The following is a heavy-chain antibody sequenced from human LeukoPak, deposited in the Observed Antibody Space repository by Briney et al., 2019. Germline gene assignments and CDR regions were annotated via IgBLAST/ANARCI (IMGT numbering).Heavy chain of an antibody. CDR3: ARDPGITMVRGVMNY. V-gene: IGHV1-8*01. D-gene: IGHD3-10*01. CDR1: GYTFTSYD. Sequence: ASVKVSCKASGYTFTSYDINWVRQATGQGLEWMGWMNPNSGNTAYAEKFQGRVTMTRSTSLRTAYMELSSLRSDDTAVYYCARDPGITMVRGVMNYWGQGTLVTVSS. CDR2: MNPNSGNT. J-gene: IGHJ4*02.